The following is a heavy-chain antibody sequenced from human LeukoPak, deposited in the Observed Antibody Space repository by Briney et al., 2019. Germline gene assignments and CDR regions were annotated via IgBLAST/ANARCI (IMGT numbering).Heavy chain of an antibody. J-gene: IGHJ4*02. D-gene: IGHD2-15*01. CDR2: ISYDGSNK. CDR1: GFTFSSYV. CDR3: AREEGSCSGGSCSFDY. V-gene: IGHV3-30-3*01. Sequence: PGRSLRLSCAASGFTFSSYVMYWGRQAPGKGLEWVAVISYDGSNKYYADSVKGRFTISRDNSKNTLYVQMNSLRPEDTAVYYCAREEGSCSGGSCSFDYWGQGTPVTVSS.